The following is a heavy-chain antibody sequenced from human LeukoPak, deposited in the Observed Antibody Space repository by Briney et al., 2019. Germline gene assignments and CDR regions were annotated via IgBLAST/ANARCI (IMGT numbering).Heavy chain of an antibody. CDR2: IYYSGST. V-gene: IGHV4-39*01. CDR3: ARLPYPYDSSGSPPLDY. CDR1: GGSISGSNYY. Sequence: SSETLSLTCTVSGGSISGSNYYWGWIRHPPGKGLEWVGSIYYSGSTYYNPSLKSRVTISVDTSKNQFSLKLSSVTAADTAVYYCARLPYPYDSSGSPPLDYWGQGTLFAVSS. D-gene: IGHD3-22*01. J-gene: IGHJ4*02.